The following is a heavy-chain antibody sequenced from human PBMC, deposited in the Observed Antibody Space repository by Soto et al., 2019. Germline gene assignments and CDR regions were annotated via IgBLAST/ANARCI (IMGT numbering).Heavy chain of an antibody. V-gene: IGHV3-23*01. Sequence: PGGSLRLSCAASGFTFSSYAMSWVRQAPGKGLEWVSAISGSGGSTYYADSVKGRFTISRDNSKNTLYLQMNSLRAEDTAVYYCAKRLQLSEPIPLDYGDYAFDYWGQGTLVTVSS. CDR2: ISGSGGST. CDR1: GFTFSSYA. D-gene: IGHD4-17*01. CDR3: AKRLQLSEPIPLDYGDYAFDY. J-gene: IGHJ4*02.